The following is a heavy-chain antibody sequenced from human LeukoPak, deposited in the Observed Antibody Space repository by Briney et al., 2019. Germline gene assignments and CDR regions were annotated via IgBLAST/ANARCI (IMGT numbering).Heavy chain of an antibody. J-gene: IGHJ3*02. Sequence: PGGSLRLSCAASGFTFSSYSMNWVRQAPGKGLEWVSSISSSSSYIYYADSVKGRFTISRDNAKNSLYLQMNSLRAEDTAVYYCASADSSGYPAFDIWGQGTMVTVSS. V-gene: IGHV3-21*01. D-gene: IGHD3-22*01. CDR3: ASADSSGYPAFDI. CDR2: ISSSSSYI. CDR1: GFTFSSYS.